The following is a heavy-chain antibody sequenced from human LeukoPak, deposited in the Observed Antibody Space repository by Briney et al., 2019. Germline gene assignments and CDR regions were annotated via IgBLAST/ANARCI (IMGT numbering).Heavy chain of an antibody. CDR2: ISAYNGNT. J-gene: IGHJ4*02. D-gene: IGHD6-13*01. Sequence: ASVKVSCKASGYTFTSYGISWVRRAPGQGLEWMGWISAYNGNTNYAQKLQGRVTMTTDTSTSTAYMELRSLRSDDTAVYYCAREGYSSSWYIGLDYWGQGTLVTVSS. CDR1: GYTFTSYG. V-gene: IGHV1-18*01. CDR3: AREGYSSSWYIGLDY.